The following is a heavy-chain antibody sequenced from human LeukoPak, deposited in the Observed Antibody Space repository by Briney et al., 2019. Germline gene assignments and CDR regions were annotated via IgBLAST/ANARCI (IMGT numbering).Heavy chain of an antibody. CDR2: ISAYNGNT. D-gene: IGHD2-2*01. CDR3: ARGLTDEHQLILHWFDP. J-gene: IGHJ5*02. Sequence: ASVKVSCKASGYTFSRYGISWVRQAPGQGLEWMGWISAYNGNTNYAQKLQGRVTMTTDTSTSTAYMELSRLISDDTAVYYCARGLTDEHQLILHWFDPWGQGTLVTVSS. CDR1: GYTFSRYG. V-gene: IGHV1-18*01.